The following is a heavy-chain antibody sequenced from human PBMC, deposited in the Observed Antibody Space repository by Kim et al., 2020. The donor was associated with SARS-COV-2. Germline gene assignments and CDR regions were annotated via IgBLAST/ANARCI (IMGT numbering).Heavy chain of an antibody. Sequence: GGSLRLSCAASGFTFSNAWMSWVRQAPGKGLEWVGRIKSKTDGGTTDYAAPVKGRFTISRDDSKNTLYLQMNSLKTEDTAVYYCTTGLAMVGATLSPQNFDYWGQGTLVTVSS. CDR1: GFTFSNAW. V-gene: IGHV3-15*01. J-gene: IGHJ4*02. CDR2: IKSKTDGGTT. D-gene: IGHD1-26*01. CDR3: TTGLAMVGATLSPQNFDY.